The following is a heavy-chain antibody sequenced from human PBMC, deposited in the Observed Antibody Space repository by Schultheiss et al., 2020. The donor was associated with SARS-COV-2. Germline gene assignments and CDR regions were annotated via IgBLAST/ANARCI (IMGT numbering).Heavy chain of an antibody. V-gene: IGHV3-15*01. Sequence: GGSLRLSCAASGFTFDDYAMHWVRQAPGKGLEWVGRIKSKTDGGTTDYAAPVKGRFTISRDDSKNTLYLQMNSLKTEDTAVYYCTTDITGIAAAGRGYWGQGTLVTVSS. J-gene: IGHJ4*02. D-gene: IGHD6-13*01. CDR3: TTDITGIAAAGRGY. CDR1: GFTFDDYA. CDR2: IKSKTDGGTT.